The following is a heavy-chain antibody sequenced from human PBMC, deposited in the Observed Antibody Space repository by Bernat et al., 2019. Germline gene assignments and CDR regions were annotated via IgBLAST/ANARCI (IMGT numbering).Heavy chain of an antibody. Sequence: QLQLQESGPGLVKPSETLSLTCTVSGGSISSSSYYWGWIRQTPGKGLEWIVSIYHSGITFCYPSLKIRVTISVDTSKNQFSLKLSSVTAADTAVYYCARHGSPIFGGPPNVNWFDAWGQGTLVTVSS. V-gene: IGHV4-39*01. CDR3: ARHGSPIFGGPPNVNWFDA. CDR2: IYHSGIT. CDR1: GGSISSSSYY. D-gene: IGHD3-3*01. J-gene: IGHJ5*02.